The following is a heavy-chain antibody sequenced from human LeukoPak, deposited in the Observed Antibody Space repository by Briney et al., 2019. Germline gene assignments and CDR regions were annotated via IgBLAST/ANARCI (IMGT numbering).Heavy chain of an antibody. Sequence: SVKVSCKASGGTFSSYAISWVRQAPGQGLEWMGGIIPIFGTANYAQKFQGRVTITADESTSTAYMELSSLRSEDTAVYYCARDGVVAARGGDYYYMDVWGKGTTVTISS. CDR1: GGTFSSYA. J-gene: IGHJ6*03. CDR2: IIPIFGTA. V-gene: IGHV1-69*13. CDR3: ARDGVVAARGGDYYYMDV. D-gene: IGHD2-15*01.